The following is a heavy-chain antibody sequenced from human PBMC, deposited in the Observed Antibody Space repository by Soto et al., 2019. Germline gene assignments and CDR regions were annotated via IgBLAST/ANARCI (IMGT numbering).Heavy chain of an antibody. Sequence: SETLSLTCTVSGGSISSGDYYWSWIRQPPGKGLEWIGYIYYSGSTYYNPSLKSRVTISVDTSKNQFSLKLSSVTAADTAVYYCAGMVYALLYYFDYWGQGTLVTVSS. CDR1: GGSISSGDYY. V-gene: IGHV4-30-4*01. J-gene: IGHJ4*02. D-gene: IGHD2-8*01. CDR2: IYYSGST. CDR3: AGMVYALLYYFDY.